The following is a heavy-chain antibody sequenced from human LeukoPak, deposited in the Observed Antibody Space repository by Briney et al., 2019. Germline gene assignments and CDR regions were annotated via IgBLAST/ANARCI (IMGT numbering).Heavy chain of an antibody. CDR2: IYPGDSDT. CDR1: GYSFTSYW. Sequence: GESLKISCKGSGYSFTSYWIGWVRQMPGKGLEWMGTIYPGDSDTRYSPSFQGPVTISDDKSISTGYLQWSSLKASDPAMYYWARLVCSSTSCYDYYYYYMDVWGKGSTVTVYS. CDR3: ARLVCSSTSCYDYYYYYMDV. D-gene: IGHD2-2*01. V-gene: IGHV5-51*01. J-gene: IGHJ6*03.